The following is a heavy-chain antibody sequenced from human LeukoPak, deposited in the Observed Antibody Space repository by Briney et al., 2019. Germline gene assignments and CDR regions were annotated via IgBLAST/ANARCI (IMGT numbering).Heavy chain of an antibody. CDR1: GYTFTSYG. D-gene: IGHD6-13*01. J-gene: IGHJ2*01. V-gene: IGHV1-18*01. CDR2: ISAYNGNT. CDR3: AKNRAAGSSDYWYFDL. Sequence: GASVKVSCKASGYTFTSYGISWVRQAPGQGLERMGWISAYNGNTNYAQKLQGRVTMTTDTPTSTAYMELRSLRSDDTAVYYCAKNRAAGSSDYWYFDLWGRGTLVTVSS.